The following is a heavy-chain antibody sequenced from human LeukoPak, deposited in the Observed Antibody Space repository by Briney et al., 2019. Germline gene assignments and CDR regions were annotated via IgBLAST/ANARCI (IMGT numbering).Heavy chain of an antibody. V-gene: IGHV3-30*18. CDR3: AKDRSGSYKRPDAFDI. Sequence: GGSLRLSCAASGFTFSSYGMHWVRQAPGKGLEWVAVISYDGSNKYYADSVKGRFTISRDNSKNTLYLQMNSLRAEDTAVYYCAKDRSGSYKRPDAFDIWGQGTMVTVSS. D-gene: IGHD1-26*01. CDR2: ISYDGSNK. J-gene: IGHJ3*02. CDR1: GFTFSSYG.